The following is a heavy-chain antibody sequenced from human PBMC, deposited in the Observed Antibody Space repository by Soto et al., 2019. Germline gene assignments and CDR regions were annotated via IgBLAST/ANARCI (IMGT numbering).Heavy chain of an antibody. D-gene: IGHD6-13*01. J-gene: IGHJ6*02. CDR3: ARNGKAAAGTWGMDV. CDR1: GGTFSSYA. CDR2: IIPIFGTA. V-gene: IGHV1-69*13. Sequence: ASVKVSCKASGGTFSSYAISWVRQAPGQGLEWMGGIIPIFGTANYAQKFQGRVTITADESTSTAYMELSSLRSEDTAVYYCARNGKAAAGTWGMDVWGQGTTVTVS.